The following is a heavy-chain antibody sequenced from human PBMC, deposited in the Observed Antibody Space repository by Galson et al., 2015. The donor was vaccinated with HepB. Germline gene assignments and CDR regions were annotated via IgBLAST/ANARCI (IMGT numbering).Heavy chain of an antibody. D-gene: IGHD4-23*01. CDR2: ISYDETTK. J-gene: IGHJ3*02. CDR1: GFAFSGYA. Sequence: SLRLSCAASGFAFSGYAMHWVRQAPLKGLEWVAYISYDETTKHYADSVKGRFTISRDNSTDTLYLQLNSLRTEDTAVYYCATVAWVVTSGFDIWGQGTMVTVSS. V-gene: IGHV3-30*02. CDR3: ATVAWVVTSGFDI.